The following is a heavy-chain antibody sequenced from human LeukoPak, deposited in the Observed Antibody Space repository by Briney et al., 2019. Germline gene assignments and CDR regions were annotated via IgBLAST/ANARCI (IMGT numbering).Heavy chain of an antibody. CDR1: GFTFSSYA. CDR3: ARGDDSGYYDYFDY. D-gene: IGHD3-22*01. V-gene: IGHV3-23*05. Sequence: GGSLRLSCAASGFTFSSYAMSWVRQAPGKGLEWLSTIYTGGNTYYAASVKGRFTISRDFSKNTVFLHMNSLRAEDTAMYYCARGDDSGYYDYFDYWGQGALVTVSS. CDR2: IYTGGNT. J-gene: IGHJ4*02.